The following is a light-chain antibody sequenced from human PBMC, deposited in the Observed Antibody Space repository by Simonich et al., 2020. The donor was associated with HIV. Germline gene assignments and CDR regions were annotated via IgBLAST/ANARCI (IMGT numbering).Light chain of an antibody. CDR1: QGISKS. J-gene: IGKJ3*01. CDR3: QQANSFPPLFT. CDR2: GAS. Sequence: DIQMTQSPSSLSASVGDRVTITCRASQGISKSLAWYQQKPGKAPKLLLYGASRLESGVPSRFSGSGSGTDFTLTISSLQPEDFATYYCQQANSFPPLFTFGPGTKVDIK. V-gene: IGKV1-NL1*01.